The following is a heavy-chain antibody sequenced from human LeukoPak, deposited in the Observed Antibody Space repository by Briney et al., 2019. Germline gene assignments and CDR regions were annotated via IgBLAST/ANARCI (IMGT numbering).Heavy chain of an antibody. V-gene: IGHV1-69*06. CDR1: GGTFSSYA. CDR3: ARGGSEKRNWFDP. D-gene: IGHD3-10*01. CDR2: IIPIFGTA. Sequence: SVKVSCEASGGTFSSYAISWVRQAPGQGLEWMGGIIPIFGTANYAQKFQGRVTITADKSTSTAYMELSSLRSEDTAVYYCARGGSEKRNWFDPWGQGTLVTVSS. J-gene: IGHJ5*02.